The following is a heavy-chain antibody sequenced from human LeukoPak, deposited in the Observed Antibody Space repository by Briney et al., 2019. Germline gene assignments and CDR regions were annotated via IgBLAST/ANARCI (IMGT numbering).Heavy chain of an antibody. CDR1: GFTFRSYW. D-gene: IGHD3-22*01. Sequence: GGSLRRSCAASGFTFRSYWMSWVRQAPGKGLEWVANMNEDGSVKNYVVSVKGRFTISRDNAKNSLYLQMNSLRAEDTAVYYCARGGYYDSSGRNFDYWGQGTLVTVSS. CDR2: MNEDGSVK. J-gene: IGHJ4*02. V-gene: IGHV3-7*05. CDR3: ARGGYYDSSGRNFDY.